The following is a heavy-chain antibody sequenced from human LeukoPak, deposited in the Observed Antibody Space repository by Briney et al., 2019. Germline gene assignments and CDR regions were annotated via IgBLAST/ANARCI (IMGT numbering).Heavy chain of an antibody. CDR2: IIPIFGTA. Sequence: SVTVSCTASGGTFSSYAISWVRQAPGQGLEWMGGIIPIFGTANYAQKFQGRVTITADESTSTAYMELSSLRSEDTAVYYCARLTGGYDSSGYWGQGTLVTVSS. J-gene: IGHJ4*02. V-gene: IGHV1-69*01. CDR3: ARLTGGYDSSGY. D-gene: IGHD3-22*01. CDR1: GGTFSSYA.